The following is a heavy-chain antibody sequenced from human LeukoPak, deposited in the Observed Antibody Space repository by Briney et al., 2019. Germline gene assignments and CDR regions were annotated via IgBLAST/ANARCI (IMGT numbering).Heavy chain of an antibody. J-gene: IGHJ4*02. CDR3: AEEDGYYDSSGSFDY. V-gene: IGHV3-30*04. Sequence: GRSLRLSCAASGFTFSSYAMHWVRQAPGKGLEWVAVISYDGSNKYYADSVKGRFTISRDNSKNTLYLQMNSLRAEDTAVYYCAEEDGYYDSSGSFDYWGQGTLVTVSS. CDR1: GFTFSSYA. D-gene: IGHD3-22*01. CDR2: ISYDGSNK.